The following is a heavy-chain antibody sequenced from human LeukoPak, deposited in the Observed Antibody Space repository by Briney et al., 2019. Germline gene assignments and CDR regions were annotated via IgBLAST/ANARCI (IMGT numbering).Heavy chain of an antibody. CDR2: ISGSGGST. V-gene: IGHV3-23*01. D-gene: IGHD2-2*01. CDR1: GFTFSSYA. J-gene: IGHJ6*03. CDR3: AKPYCSSTSCYGIYYYYYMDV. Sequence: PGGSLRLSCAGSGFTFSSYAMSWVRQAPGKGLEWVSAISGSGGSTYYADSVKGRFTISRDNSKNTLYLQMNSLRAEDTAVYYCAKPYCSSTSCYGIYYYYYMDVWGKGTTVTVSS.